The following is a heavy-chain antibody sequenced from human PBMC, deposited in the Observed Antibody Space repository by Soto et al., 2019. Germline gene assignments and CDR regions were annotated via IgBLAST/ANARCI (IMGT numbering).Heavy chain of an antibody. J-gene: IGHJ5*02. CDR1: GGSTSSYY. V-gene: IGHV4-59*01. CDR3: ARSISIFGVGPWFDP. D-gene: IGHD3-3*01. CDR2: IYYSGST. Sequence: SETLSLTCTVSGGSTSSYYWSWIRQPPGKGLEWIGYIYYSGSTNYNPSLKSRVTISVDTSKNQFSLKLSSVTAADTAVYYCARSISIFGVGPWFDPWGQGTLVTVSS.